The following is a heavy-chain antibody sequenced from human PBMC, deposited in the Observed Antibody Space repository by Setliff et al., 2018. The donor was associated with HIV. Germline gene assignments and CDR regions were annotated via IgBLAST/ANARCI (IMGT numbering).Heavy chain of an antibody. V-gene: IGHV4-4*07. CDR2: IYTSGST. CDR3: ARTTILQESFDL. D-gene: IGHD1-1*01. CDR1: GGSITSFY. Sequence: SETLSLTCTVSGGSITSFYWNWIRQPAGRGLEWIGRIYTSGSTNYSPSLKSRVSMSVDTSRNQLSLRLTSVTAADTAVYFCARTTILQESFDLWGQGTMITVSS. J-gene: IGHJ3*01.